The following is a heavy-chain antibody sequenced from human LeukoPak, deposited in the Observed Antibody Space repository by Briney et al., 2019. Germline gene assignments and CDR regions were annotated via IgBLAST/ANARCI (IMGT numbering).Heavy chain of an antibody. D-gene: IGHD3-22*01. V-gene: IGHV1-69*04. Sequence: ASVKVSCKASGGTFSSYAISWVRQAPGQGLEWMGRIIPILGIANYAQKFQGRVTITTDESTSTAYMELSSLRSEDTAVYYCARPTYYYDSSGYSDAFDIWGQGTMVTVSS. CDR2: IIPILGIA. J-gene: IGHJ3*02. CDR1: GGTFSSYA. CDR3: ARPTYYYDSSGYSDAFDI.